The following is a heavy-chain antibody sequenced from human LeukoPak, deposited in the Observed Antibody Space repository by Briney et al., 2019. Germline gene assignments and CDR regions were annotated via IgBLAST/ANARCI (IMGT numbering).Heavy chain of an antibody. CDR1: GGSISSYY. J-gene: IGHJ4*02. CDR2: IYHSGRT. CDR3: ARPDYDSSGTDY. Sequence: SETLSLTCTVSGGSISSYYWAWIRQPPGKGLEWIGSIYHSGRTYYNPSLKSRVTISVDTSKNQFSLKLSSVTAADTAVYYCARPDYDSSGTDYWGQGTLVTVSS. V-gene: IGHV4-39*01. D-gene: IGHD3-22*01.